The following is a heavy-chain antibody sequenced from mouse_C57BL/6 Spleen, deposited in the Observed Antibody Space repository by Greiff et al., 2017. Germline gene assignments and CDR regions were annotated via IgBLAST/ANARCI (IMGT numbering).Heavy chain of an antibody. CDR3: ARGVYFDY. CDR2: INYDGSST. CDR1: GFTFSDYY. V-gene: IGHV5-16*01. J-gene: IGHJ2*01. Sequence: DVMLVESEGGLVQPGSSMKLSCTASGFTFSDYYMAWVRQVPEKGLEWVANINYDGSSTYYLDSLKSRFIISRDNAKNILYLQMSSLKSEDTATYYCARGVYFDYWGQGTTRTFSS.